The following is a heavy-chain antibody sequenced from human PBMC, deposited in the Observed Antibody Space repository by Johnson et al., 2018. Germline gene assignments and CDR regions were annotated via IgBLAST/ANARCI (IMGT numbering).Heavy chain of an antibody. CDR3: AKDKLEYYDSSGYYNYYGMDV. CDR1: GFTFDDYA. V-gene: IGHV3-9*01. J-gene: IGHJ6*04. Sequence: VQLVESGGGLVQPGRSLRLSCEASGFTFDDYAMPWVRQAPGKGLEWASGISWNSGSIGYADSVQVRFTISRDNAKNSLYLQMNSLRAEATAVYYCAKDKLEYYDSSGYYNYYGMDVWGKGNTVTVSS. CDR2: ISWNSGSI. D-gene: IGHD3-22*01.